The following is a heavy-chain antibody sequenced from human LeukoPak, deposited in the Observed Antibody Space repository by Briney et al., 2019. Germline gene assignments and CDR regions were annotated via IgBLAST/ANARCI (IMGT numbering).Heavy chain of an antibody. Sequence: GGSLRLSCAASGLTFSSYEMNWVGQARGKGLEWVSYISSSGSTIYYADCVKGRFTISRDNAKNSLYLQMNSLRPEDTAVYYCAELGITMIGGVWGKGTTVTISS. CDR3: AELGITMIGGV. V-gene: IGHV3-48*03. D-gene: IGHD3-10*02. J-gene: IGHJ6*04. CDR1: GLTFSSYE. CDR2: ISSSGSTI.